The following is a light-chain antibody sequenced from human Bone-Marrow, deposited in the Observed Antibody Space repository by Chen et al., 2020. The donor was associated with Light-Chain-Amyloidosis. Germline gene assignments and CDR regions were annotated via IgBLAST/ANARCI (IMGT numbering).Light chain of an antibody. CDR2: EVS. CDR3: CSYAGSSTISSV. J-gene: IGLJ3*02. V-gene: IGLV2-23*02. CDR1: SDVGSYNL. Sequence: QSALTQPASVSGSPGQSITISCTGTSDVGSYNLVSWYQQHPGKAPKLMIYEVSKRPSGVSNRFSGSKSGNTASLTISGLQAEDEADYYCCSYAGSSTISSVFGGGTKLTVL.